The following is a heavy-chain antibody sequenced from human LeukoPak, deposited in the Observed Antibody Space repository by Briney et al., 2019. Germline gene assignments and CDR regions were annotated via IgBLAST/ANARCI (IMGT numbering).Heavy chain of an antibody. V-gene: IGHV6-1*01. D-gene: IGHD1-14*01. CDR1: GDTVSSNSAA. J-gene: IGHJ4*02. Sequence: SQTLSLTCGISGDTVSSNSAAWNWIRQSPSRGLEWLGRIFFRSKLYNDYAVSVQGRISINPDTSKNQFSLQLNSVTPEDTAIYYCARGNYNALDYWGQGTLVTVSS. CDR3: ARGNYNALDY. CDR2: IFFRSKLYN.